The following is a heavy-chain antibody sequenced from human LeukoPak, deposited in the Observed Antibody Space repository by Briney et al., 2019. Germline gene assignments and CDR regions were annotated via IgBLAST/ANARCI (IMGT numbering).Heavy chain of an antibody. CDR1: GGSISSGSYY. V-gene: IGHV4-39*07. D-gene: IGHD6-13*01. Sequence: SETLSLTCTVSGGSISSGSYYWGWIRQPPGKGLEWIGSIHYSGSTHYNPSLKSRVTISVDTSKNQFSLKLRSVTAADTAVYYCARVVGKYSSSWYYWGQGTLVTVSS. CDR3: ARVVGKYSSSWYY. CDR2: IHYSGST. J-gene: IGHJ4*02.